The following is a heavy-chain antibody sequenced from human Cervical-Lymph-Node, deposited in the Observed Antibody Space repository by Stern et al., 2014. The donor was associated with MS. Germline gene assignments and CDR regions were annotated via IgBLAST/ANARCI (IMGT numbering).Heavy chain of an antibody. J-gene: IGHJ4*02. CDR1: GGSISSGSFY. CDR2: FYSSGGT. Sequence: QVQLVESGPGLVKPSQTLSLTCIVSGGSISSGSFYWNWIRQPAGKGLEWIVRFYSSGGTNYNPSLQSRVTISVATSQNPFLLKLIIMTAADTAVYYCARETGGYTYGDTDFFDYWGQGALVTVSS. CDR3: ARETGGYTYGDTDFFDY. D-gene: IGHD5-18*01. V-gene: IGHV4-61*02.